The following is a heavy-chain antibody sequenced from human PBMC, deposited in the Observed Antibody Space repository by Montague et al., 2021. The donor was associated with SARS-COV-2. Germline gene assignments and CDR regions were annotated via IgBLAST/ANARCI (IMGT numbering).Heavy chain of an antibody. CDR3: ARIPYDILTGLSYGMDV. Sequence: PALVKPTQTRTLACTFCGFSLSTGGLCVSWLRQPPVNALEWLARIDWDDDKYYSTSLKTRLTISKDTSKNQVVLTMTNMDPVDTATYYCARIPYDILTGLSYGMDVWGQGTTVTVSS. J-gene: IGHJ6*02. CDR2: IDWDDDK. D-gene: IGHD3-9*01. CDR1: GFSLSTGGLC. V-gene: IGHV2-70*11.